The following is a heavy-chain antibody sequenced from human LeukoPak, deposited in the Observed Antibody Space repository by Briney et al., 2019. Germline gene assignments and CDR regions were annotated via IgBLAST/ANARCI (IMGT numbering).Heavy chain of an antibody. CDR2: INPNSGGT. D-gene: IGHD1-26*01. J-gene: IGHJ4*02. Sequence: ASVKVSCKASGYTFTGYYMHWVRQAPGQGLEWMGWINPNSGGTNYAQKFQGRVTMTRDTSISTAYMELSGLSFDDTAVYYCARGGGRYSVDYWGQGTLVIVSS. CDR3: ARGGGRYSVDY. V-gene: IGHV1-2*02. CDR1: GYTFTGYY.